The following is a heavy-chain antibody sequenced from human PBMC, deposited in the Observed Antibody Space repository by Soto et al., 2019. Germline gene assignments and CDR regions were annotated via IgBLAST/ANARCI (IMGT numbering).Heavy chain of an antibody. J-gene: IGHJ4*02. D-gene: IGHD3-22*01. V-gene: IGHV1-2*02. CDR2: INPNSGGT. CDR1: GYTFTGYY. Sequence: ASVKGSCKASGYTFTGYYMHWVRQAPGQGLEWMGWINPNSGGTNYAQKFQGRVTMTRDTSISTAYMELSRLRSDDTAVYYCATTTITMLVVVTKGFDYRGQGPLFTASS. CDR3: ATTTITMLVVVTKGFDY.